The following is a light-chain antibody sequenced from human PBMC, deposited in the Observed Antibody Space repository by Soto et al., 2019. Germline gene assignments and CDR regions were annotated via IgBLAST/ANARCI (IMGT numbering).Light chain of an antibody. CDR1: QSVSSRN. CDR3: LRYGDSPPAYT. Sequence: EIVLTQSPGTVSLSPGERTTLSCRASQSVSSRNLAWYRQKPGQAPSLLIIGASNRATGIPDRFGGSGSGTDFTLTISILEPEDCAVYYCLRYGDSPPAYTVGQGTKLEIK. J-gene: IGKJ2*01. CDR2: GAS. V-gene: IGKV3-20*01.